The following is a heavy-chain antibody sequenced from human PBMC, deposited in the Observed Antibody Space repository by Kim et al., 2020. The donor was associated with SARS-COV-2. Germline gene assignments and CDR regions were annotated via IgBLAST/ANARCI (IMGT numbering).Heavy chain of an antibody. J-gene: IGHJ5*02. D-gene: IGHD3-10*01. V-gene: IGHV4-34*01. CDR2: INHSGST. CDR3: ARRRVIITMVRGVPNWFDP. Sequence: SETLSLTCAVYGGSFSGYYWSWIRQPPGKGLEWIGEINHSGSTNYNPSLKSRVTISVDTSKNQFSLKLSSVTAADTAVYYCARRRVIITMVRGVPNWFDPWGQGTLVTVSS. CDR1: GGSFSGYY.